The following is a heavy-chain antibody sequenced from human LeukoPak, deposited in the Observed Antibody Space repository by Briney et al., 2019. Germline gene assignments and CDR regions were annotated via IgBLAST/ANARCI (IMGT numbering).Heavy chain of an antibody. J-gene: IGHJ4*02. Sequence: PGGSLELSCAASGFTASTNYISWFPQPPGKGLKWVSVIYSGGSTYYADSVKGRFTISRDNSKNTLYLQMNSLRAEDTAVYYCARDGKTGYYLGYWGQGTLVTVSS. V-gene: IGHV3-53*01. CDR2: IYSGGST. CDR3: ARDGKTGYYLGY. CDR1: GFTASTNY. D-gene: IGHD3-9*01.